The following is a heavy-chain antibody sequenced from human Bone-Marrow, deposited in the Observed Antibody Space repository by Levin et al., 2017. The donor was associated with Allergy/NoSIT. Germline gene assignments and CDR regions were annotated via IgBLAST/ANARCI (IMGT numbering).Heavy chain of an antibody. D-gene: IGHD2-21*02. CDR2: INHSGST. Sequence: SQTLSLTCAVYGGSFSGYYWSWIRQPPGKGLEWIGEINHSGSTNYNPSLKSRVTISVDTSKNQFSLKLSSVTAADTAVYYCARGGEVVTAIGFHFDYWGQGTLVTVSS. V-gene: IGHV4-34*01. CDR1: GGSFSGYY. J-gene: IGHJ4*02. CDR3: ARGGEVVTAIGFHFDY.